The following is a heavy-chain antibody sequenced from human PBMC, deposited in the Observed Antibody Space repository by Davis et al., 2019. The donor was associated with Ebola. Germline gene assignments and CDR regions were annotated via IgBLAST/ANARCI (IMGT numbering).Heavy chain of an antibody. CDR2: FIPILGIA. Sequence: SVKVSCKASGGTFSSYAISWVRQAPGQGLEWMGRFIPILGIANYAQKFQGRVTITADKSTSTAYMELSSLRSEDTAVYYCARESGVVVPAARTGYYYYGMDVWGQGTTVTVSS. J-gene: IGHJ6*02. CDR1: GGTFSSYA. D-gene: IGHD2-2*01. V-gene: IGHV1-69*04. CDR3: ARESGVVVPAARTGYYYYGMDV.